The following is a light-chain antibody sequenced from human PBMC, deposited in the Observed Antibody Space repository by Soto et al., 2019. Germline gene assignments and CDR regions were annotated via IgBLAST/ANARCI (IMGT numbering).Light chain of an antibody. CDR1: QSVSSSY. CDR3: HQYDSSPLT. Sequence: EIVLTQSPGTLSLSPGERATLSCRASQSVSSSYLAWYQQKPGQAPMLLIYGASSRATGIPDRFSGSGSGTDFTLTISILEPEDFAVYYWHQYDSSPLTFGGGTKVEIK. J-gene: IGKJ4*01. V-gene: IGKV3-20*01. CDR2: GAS.